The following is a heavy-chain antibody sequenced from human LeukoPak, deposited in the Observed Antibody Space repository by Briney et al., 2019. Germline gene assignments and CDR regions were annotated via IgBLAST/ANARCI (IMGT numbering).Heavy chain of an antibody. CDR3: ARAQTSGSFRFDD. D-gene: IGHD1-26*01. J-gene: IGHJ4*02. CDR2: LYSSFST. CDR1: GFTVGSTY. Sequence: GGSLRLSCAASGFTVGSTYMSWVRQAPGKGLEWVSVLYSSFSTYYADSAKSRFTISRDNSKNTLYLKMNSLRAEDTAVYYCARAQTSGSFRFDDWGQGTLVTVSS. V-gene: IGHV3-53*01.